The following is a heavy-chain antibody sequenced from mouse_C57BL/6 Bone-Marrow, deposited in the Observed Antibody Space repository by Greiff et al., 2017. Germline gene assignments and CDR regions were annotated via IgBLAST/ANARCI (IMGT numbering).Heavy chain of an antibody. CDR2: IYPYNGVS. V-gene: IGHV1-31*01. J-gene: IGHJ1*03. Sequence: EVQLQQSGPELVKPGASVKISCKASGYSFTGYYMHWVQQSHGNILDWIGYIYPYNGVSSYNQKFKGKATLTVDKSSSTAYMELRSLTSEDSAVYYCARLYYGSRHWYFDVWGTGTTVTVSS. D-gene: IGHD1-1*01. CDR3: ARLYYGSRHWYFDV. CDR1: GYSFTGYY.